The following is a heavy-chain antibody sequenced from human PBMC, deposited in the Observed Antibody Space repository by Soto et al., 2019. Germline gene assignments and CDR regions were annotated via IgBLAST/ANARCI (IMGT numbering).Heavy chain of an antibody. V-gene: IGHV4-31*03. CDR2: IYYSGST. J-gene: IGHJ6*02. Sequence: SETLSLTCTVSGGSISSGGYYWGWIRQHPGKGLEWIGYIYYSGSTYYNPSLKSRVTISVDTSKNQFSLKLSSVTAADTAVYYCAREGILWYYYGSGSPDYYYGMDVWGQGTTVTVSS. CDR3: AREGILWYYYGSGSPDYYYGMDV. CDR1: GGSISSGGYY. D-gene: IGHD3-10*01.